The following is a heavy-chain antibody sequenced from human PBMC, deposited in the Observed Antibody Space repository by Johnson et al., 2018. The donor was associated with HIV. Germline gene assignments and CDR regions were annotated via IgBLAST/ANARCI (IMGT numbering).Heavy chain of an antibody. V-gene: IGHV3-30*18. D-gene: IGHD3-22*01. Sequence: QVQLVESGGGVVRPGGSLRLSCAASGFTFDDYGMSWVRQAPGRGLEWVAVISYDGSNKYYADSVKGRFTISRDNSKNSLYLQMNSLRAEDTAVYYCAKAPLSGYEDAFDIWGQG. J-gene: IGHJ3*02. CDR3: AKAPLSGYEDAFDI. CDR1: GFTFDDYG. CDR2: ISYDGSNK.